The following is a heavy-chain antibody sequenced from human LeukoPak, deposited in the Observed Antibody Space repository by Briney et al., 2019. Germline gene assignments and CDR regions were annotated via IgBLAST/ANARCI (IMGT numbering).Heavy chain of an antibody. J-gene: IGHJ4*02. V-gene: IGHV3-66*01. CDR3: ARDIDY. CDR2: IYSGGST. Sequence: GGSLRLSCAASGFTFSSYMSWVRQAPGKGLEWVSVIYSGGSTYYADSAKGRFTISRDNSKNTLFLQMNSLRAEDTAVYYCARDIDYWGQGTLVTVSS. CDR1: GFTFSSY.